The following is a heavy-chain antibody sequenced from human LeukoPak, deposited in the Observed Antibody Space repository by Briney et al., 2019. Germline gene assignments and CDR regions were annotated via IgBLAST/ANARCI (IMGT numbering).Heavy chain of an antibody. CDR3: ARLVRRDNWNDGNWFDP. CDR2: INPSGGST. V-gene: IGHV1-46*01. J-gene: IGHJ5*02. D-gene: IGHD1-20*01. CDR1: GYTFTSYY. Sequence: GASVKVSCKASGYTFTSYYMHWVRQAPGQGLEWMGIINPSGGSTSYAQKFRGRVTMTRDTSTSTVYMELSSLRSEDTAVYYCARLVRRDNWNDGNWFDPWGQGTLVIVSS.